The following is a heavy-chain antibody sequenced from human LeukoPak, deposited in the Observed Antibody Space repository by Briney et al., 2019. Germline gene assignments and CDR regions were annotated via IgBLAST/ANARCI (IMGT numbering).Heavy chain of an antibody. V-gene: IGHV3-33*01. CDR2: IWYDGSNT. CDR3: ARGEGDAIFDY. Sequence: GGSLRLSCAASGFPFSSYAMHWVRQPPGKGLEWVAVIWYDGSNTDYTDSVKGRFTISRDNSKNTLYLQMNSLRAEDTAVYYCARGEGDAIFDYWGQGTLVTVSA. J-gene: IGHJ4*02. D-gene: IGHD3-10*01. CDR1: GFPFSSYA.